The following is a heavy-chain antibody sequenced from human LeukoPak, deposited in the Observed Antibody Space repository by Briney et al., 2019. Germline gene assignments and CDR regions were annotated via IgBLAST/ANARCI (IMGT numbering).Heavy chain of an antibody. V-gene: IGHV3-7*01. CDR3: AKDRPFRDYYDSSGYSNYFDY. D-gene: IGHD3-22*01. J-gene: IGHJ4*02. Sequence: PGGSLRLSCAASGFTFSNYWMSWVRQTPGKGLEWVADIRQDGSEIYYLDSVKGRFTISRDNSKNTLYLQMNSLGAEDTAVYYCAKDRPFRDYYDSSGYSNYFDYWGQGTLVTVSS. CDR1: GFTFSNYW. CDR2: IRQDGSEI.